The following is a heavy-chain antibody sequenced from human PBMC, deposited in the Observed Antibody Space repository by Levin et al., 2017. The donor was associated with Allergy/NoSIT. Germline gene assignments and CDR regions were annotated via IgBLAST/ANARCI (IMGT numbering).Heavy chain of an antibody. Sequence: PGGSLRLSCVASGFTFSSYAMAWVRQAPGKGLEWVSSINSHGGTALYADSVKGRFTISRDNSKNTLYLQMNSLSAEDTALYYCAKDSLNPDYYDLSGDFDSWGQGALVTVSS. V-gene: IGHV3-23*01. CDR1: GFTFSSYA. J-gene: IGHJ4*02. CDR2: INSHGGTA. D-gene: IGHD3-22*01. CDR3: AKDSLNPDYYDLSGDFDS.